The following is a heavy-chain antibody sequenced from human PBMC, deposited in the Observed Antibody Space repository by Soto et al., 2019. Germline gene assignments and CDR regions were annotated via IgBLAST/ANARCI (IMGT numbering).Heavy chain of an antibody. V-gene: IGHV2-5*02. CDR3: AHLPLKKLWPRAPVVY. Sequence: EAGPTLVNPTETLTLTCTFSGFSLSTSGVGVGWIRQPPGKALEWLGIIYWDDDKRYRQSLKSRLTITKDTSKNQLVLTMTNMDPVDTATYYCAHLPLKKLWPRAPVVYWCQGTPVTVSS. D-gene: IGHD3-10*01. CDR1: GFSLSTSGVG. J-gene: IGHJ4*02. CDR2: IYWDDDK.